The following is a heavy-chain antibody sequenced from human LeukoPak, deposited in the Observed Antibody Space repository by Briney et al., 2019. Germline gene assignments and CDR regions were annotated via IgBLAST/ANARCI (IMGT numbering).Heavy chain of an antibody. Sequence: PGGSLRLSCAASGFTFSSYWMHWVRQAPGKGLVWVSRINSDGSSTSYADSVKGRFTISRDNAKNTLYLQMNSLRAEDTAVYYCASEIAVAALDYWGQGTLVTVSS. V-gene: IGHV3-74*01. J-gene: IGHJ4*02. CDR3: ASEIAVAALDY. CDR1: GFTFSSYW. CDR2: INSDGSST. D-gene: IGHD6-19*01.